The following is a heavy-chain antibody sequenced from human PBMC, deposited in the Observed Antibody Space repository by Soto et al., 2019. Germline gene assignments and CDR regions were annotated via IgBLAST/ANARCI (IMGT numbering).Heavy chain of an antibody. CDR2: INHSGST. D-gene: IGHD2-15*01. J-gene: IGHJ4*02. CDR1: GGSFSDYY. CDR3: ARGGCSGDSCYRAFFSD. V-gene: IGHV4-34*02. Sequence: QVQLRQWGAGLLEPSETLSLTCAVYGGSFSDYYWSWIRQPPGKGVVWIGEINHSGSTIYNPSLKSRSTISVDTSKIQFSLNLSCVTAADMAVYYFARGGCSGDSCYRAFFSDWSQGTLVTLSS.